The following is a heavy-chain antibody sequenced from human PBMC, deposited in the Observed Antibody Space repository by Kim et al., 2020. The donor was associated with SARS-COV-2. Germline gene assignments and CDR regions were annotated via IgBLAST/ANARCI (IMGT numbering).Heavy chain of an antibody. CDR3: AGGAERLARYFPP. V-gene: IGHV4-31*03. CDR1: GDSISSGGYY. Sequence: SETLSLTCTLSGDSISSGGYYWSWIRQHPVKGLEWIGFINYSGSTYYNPSLQSRATLSVDTSKNQFSLRLYSVTAADTAICDCAGGAERLARYFPPWGQGTLVTVSS. J-gene: IGHJ1*01. CDR2: INYSGST. D-gene: IGHD6-25*01.